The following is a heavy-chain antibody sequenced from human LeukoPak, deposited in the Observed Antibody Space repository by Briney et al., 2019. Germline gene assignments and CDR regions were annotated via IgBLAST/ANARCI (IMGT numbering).Heavy chain of an antibody. CDR2: ISYDGSNK. D-gene: IGHD6-19*01. Sequence: GGSLRLSCAASGFTFSSYAMHWVRQAPGKGLEWVAVISYDGSNKYYADSVKGRFTISRDNPKNTLYLQMNSLRAEDTAVYYCARDGGIAVAGYLDYWGQGTLVTVSS. CDR3: ARDGGIAVAGYLDY. V-gene: IGHV3-30-3*01. J-gene: IGHJ4*02. CDR1: GFTFSSYA.